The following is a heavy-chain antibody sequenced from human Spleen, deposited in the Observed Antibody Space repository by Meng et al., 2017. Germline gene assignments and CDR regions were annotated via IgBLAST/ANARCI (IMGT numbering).Heavy chain of an antibody. CDR3: VVVTAITGPDY. V-gene: IGHV1-69*13. Sequence: SVKVSCKASGGTFSSYAISWVRQAPGQGLEWMGGIIPIFGTANYAQKFQGRVTITADESTSTAYMELSSLRSEDTAVYYCVVVTAITGPDYWGQGTLVTVSS. CDR1: GGTFSSYA. D-gene: IGHD2-21*02. CDR2: IIPIFGTA. J-gene: IGHJ4*02.